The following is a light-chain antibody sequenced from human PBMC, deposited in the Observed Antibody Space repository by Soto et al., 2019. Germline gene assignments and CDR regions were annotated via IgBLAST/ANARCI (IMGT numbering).Light chain of an antibody. CDR1: QGISSY. CDR3: QQSYSTWWT. J-gene: IGKJ1*01. V-gene: IGKV1-8*01. CDR2: AAS. Sequence: AIRVTHSPSSLSASTGSRFNITCRASQGISSYLAWYQQKPGKAPKLLIYAASTLQSGVPSRFRGSGSGTDFTLTISSLKPEDFATYYCQQSYSTWWTFGQGTKVDIK.